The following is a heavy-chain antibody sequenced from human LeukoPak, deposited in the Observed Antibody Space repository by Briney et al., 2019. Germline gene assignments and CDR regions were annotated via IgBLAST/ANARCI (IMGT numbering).Heavy chain of an antibody. CDR3: ARSYSGYDSRGDAFDI. CDR1: GFTVSSNY. Sequence: GGSLRLSCAASGFTVSSNYMSWVRQAPGKGLEWGSVIYSGGSTYYADSVKGRFTISRDNSKNTLYLQMNSLRAEDTAVYYCARSYSGYDSRGDAFDIWGQGTMVTVSS. D-gene: IGHD5-12*01. CDR2: IYSGGST. J-gene: IGHJ3*02. V-gene: IGHV3-53*01.